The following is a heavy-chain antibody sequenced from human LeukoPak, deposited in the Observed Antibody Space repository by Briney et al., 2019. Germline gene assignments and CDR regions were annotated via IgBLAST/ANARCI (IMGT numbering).Heavy chain of an antibody. CDR3: ARGTIGGNPASAY. V-gene: IGHV3-21*06. CDR1: GFTFSTYE. CDR2: IGTDGYS. J-gene: IGHJ4*02. Sequence: GGALTLSCAASGFTFSTYEMNWVRQAPGKGLEWVSSIGTDGYSYSAVSVKGRFTISRDNAKSTLYLQMDSLTVEDTALYYCARGTIGGNPASAYWGQGTLVTVSS. D-gene: IGHD4-23*01.